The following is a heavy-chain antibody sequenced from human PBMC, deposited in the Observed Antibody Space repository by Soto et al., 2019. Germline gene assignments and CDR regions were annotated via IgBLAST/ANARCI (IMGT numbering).Heavy chain of an antibody. J-gene: IGHJ4*02. CDR2: ISSSSSSSNI. D-gene: IGHD3-10*01. CDR1: GFTFSTYS. V-gene: IGHV3-21*02. Sequence: EVQLVESGGGLVKPGGSLRLSCAVSGFTFSTYSMNWVRQAPGKGLEWVSCISSSSSSSNIYYADSVKGRFTISRDNANNSLFLQMNSLRAEDTAVYYCARVRDHLRLSPIDSWGQGILVTVSA. CDR3: ARVRDHLRLSPIDS.